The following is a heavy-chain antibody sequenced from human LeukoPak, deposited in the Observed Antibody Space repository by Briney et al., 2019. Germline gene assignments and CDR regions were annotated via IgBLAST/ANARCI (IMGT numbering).Heavy chain of an antibody. Sequence: ASVKVSCKVSGYTLTELSMRWVRQAPGKGLEWMGGFDPEDGGTIYAQKFQGRVTMTEDTSTDTAYMELSSLRSEDTAVYYCATGHSSGWYYFDYWGQGTLVTVSS. CDR1: GYTLTELS. V-gene: IGHV1-24*01. J-gene: IGHJ4*02. D-gene: IGHD6-19*01. CDR2: FDPEDGGT. CDR3: ATGHSSGWYYFDY.